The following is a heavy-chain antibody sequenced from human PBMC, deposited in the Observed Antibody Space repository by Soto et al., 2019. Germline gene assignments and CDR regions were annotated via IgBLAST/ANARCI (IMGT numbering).Heavy chain of an antibody. D-gene: IGHD3-16*01. J-gene: IGHJ4*02. CDR2: INWKSDI. CDR1: GFTLADNA. V-gene: IGHV3-9*01. Sequence: GGSLRLSXAVSGFTLADNAMHWVRQAPEKGLEWVSGINWKSDIGYADSVKGRFTISRDNAENSLYLQMNSLRAEDTALYYCAISQDRGGRTTFIYWGQGTQVTVSS. CDR3: AISQDRGGRTTFIY.